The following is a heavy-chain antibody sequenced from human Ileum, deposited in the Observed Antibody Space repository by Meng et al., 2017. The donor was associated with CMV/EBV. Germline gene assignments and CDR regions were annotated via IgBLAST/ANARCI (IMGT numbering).Heavy chain of an antibody. CDR2: IRTGSTSYI. D-gene: IGHD1-14*01. CDR1: GFSFSSHW. V-gene: IGHV3-21*01. J-gene: IGHJ4*02. CDR3: ARILGTTYSDY. Sequence: GGSLRLSCAASGFSFSSHWMSWVRQAPGKGLEWVSSIRTGSTSYIFYADSVKGRFTISRDNAKNSLYLQMNSLRAEDTAVYYCARILGTTYSDYWGQGTLVTVSS.